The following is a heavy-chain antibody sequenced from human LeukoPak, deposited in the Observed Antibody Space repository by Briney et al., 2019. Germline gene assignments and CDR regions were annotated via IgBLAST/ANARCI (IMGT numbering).Heavy chain of an antibody. V-gene: IGHV1-69*05. CDR1: GGTFSSYA. D-gene: IGHD3-22*01. Sequence: ASVKVSCKASGGTFSSYAISWVRQAPGQGLEWMGGIIPIFGTANYAQKFQGRVTITTDESTSTAYMELSSLRSEDTAVYYCASFPYDSSGYYDFDYWGPGTLVTVSS. CDR2: IIPIFGTA. CDR3: ASFPYDSSGYYDFDY. J-gene: IGHJ4*02.